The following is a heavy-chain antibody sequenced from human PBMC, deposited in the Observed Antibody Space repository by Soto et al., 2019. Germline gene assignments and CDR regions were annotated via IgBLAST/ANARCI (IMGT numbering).Heavy chain of an antibody. CDR2: IWYDGSEK. CDR1: GFIFRHFA. CDR3: TTVPIGGVAEDV. D-gene: IGHD3-16*01. J-gene: IGHJ6*02. Sequence: QVQLAESGGGVVQPGGSLRLSCAASGFIFRHFAMHWVRQAPGKGLEWVSVIWYDGSEKYYTDSVKGRFTISRDNSRDTLYLQMYSLKTEDTAVYYCTTVPIGGVAEDVWGQGTTVTVSS. V-gene: IGHV3-33*01.